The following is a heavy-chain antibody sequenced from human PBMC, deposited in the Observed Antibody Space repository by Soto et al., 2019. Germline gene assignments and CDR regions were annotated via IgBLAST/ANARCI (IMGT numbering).Heavy chain of an antibody. Sequence: AASVKVSCKASGYTFTSYGISWVRQAPGQGLEWMGWISAYNGNTNYAQKLQGRVTMTTDTSTSTAYMELRSLRSDDTAVYYCARAHLYYYGSGSYNNWFDPWGQGTLVTVSS. V-gene: IGHV1-18*01. J-gene: IGHJ5*02. D-gene: IGHD3-10*01. CDR3: ARAHLYYYGSGSYNNWFDP. CDR2: ISAYNGNT. CDR1: GYTFTSYG.